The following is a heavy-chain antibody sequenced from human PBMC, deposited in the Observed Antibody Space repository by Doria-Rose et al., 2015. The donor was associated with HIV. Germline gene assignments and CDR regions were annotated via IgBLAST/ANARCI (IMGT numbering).Heavy chain of an antibody. CDR1: GVSLSSPGMG. J-gene: IGHJ4*02. CDR3: ARIKSSRWYHKYYFDF. V-gene: IGHV2-26*01. Sequence: QVTLKESGPVLVKPTETLTPTCTVSGVSLSSPGMGVSWIRQPPGKALEWLANIFTDDERSYKTSLKSRLTISRGTCKSQVVLTMTDMDPVDTATYYCARIKSSRWYHKYYFDFWGQGTLVIVSA. CDR2: IFTDDER. D-gene: IGHD6-13*01.